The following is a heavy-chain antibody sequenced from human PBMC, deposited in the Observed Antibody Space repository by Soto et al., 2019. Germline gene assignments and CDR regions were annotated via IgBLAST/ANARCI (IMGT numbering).Heavy chain of an antibody. V-gene: IGHV2-5*02. D-gene: IGHD1-1*01. CDR2: MYWDDDK. CDR3: AHRHKEPVNDLRQECAGFDY. CDR1: GFSLSTSGVG. J-gene: IGHJ4*02. Sequence: QITLKESGPTLVKPTQTLTLTCTFSGFSLSTSGVGVGWIRQHPGKALEWLALMYWDDDKRYSPSLKSRLTDTKDTSKSQVVLTMTNLDPVDTATYYCAHRHKEPVNDLRQECAGFDYRGQGTLVTVSS.